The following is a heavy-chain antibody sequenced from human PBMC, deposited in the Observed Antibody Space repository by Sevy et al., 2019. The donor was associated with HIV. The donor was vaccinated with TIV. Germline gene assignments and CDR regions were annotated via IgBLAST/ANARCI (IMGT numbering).Heavy chain of an antibody. CDR1: GFTSSDYG. V-gene: IGHV3-33*01. Sequence: GGSLRLSCAASGFTSSDYGMHWVRQAPGKGLEWVAVIWSDGSNKYYGDSVKGRFTISRDSSKNTLFLQMNSLRVDDTAVYYCAREERSGTTTSFDYWGQGALVTVSS. D-gene: IGHD1-7*01. J-gene: IGHJ4*02. CDR3: AREERSGTTTSFDY. CDR2: IWSDGSNK.